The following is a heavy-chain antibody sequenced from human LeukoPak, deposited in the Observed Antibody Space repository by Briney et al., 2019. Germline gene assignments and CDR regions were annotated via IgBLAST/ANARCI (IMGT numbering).Heavy chain of an antibody. V-gene: IGHV1-69*05. CDR1: GGTFSSYA. Sequence: ASVKVSFKDSGGTFSSYAISWVRQAPGRGLECMGGIIPIFGTANYAQKFQGRVTITTDESTSTAYMELSSLRSQDTAAYYCARSDPGLNYDFWSGYDYWGQGTLVTVSS. CDR2: IIPIFGTA. J-gene: IGHJ4*02. D-gene: IGHD3-3*01. CDR3: ARSDPGLNYDFWSGYDY.